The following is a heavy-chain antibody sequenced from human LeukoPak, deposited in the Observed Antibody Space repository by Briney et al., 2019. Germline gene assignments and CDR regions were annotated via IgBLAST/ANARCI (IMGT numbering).Heavy chain of an antibody. CDR3: ARDRGHNGDGPSST. Sequence: GGSLRLSCAASGFTFSSYWMSWVRQAPGKGLEWVANIKEDGSEKHYVDSVKGRFTISRDNAKNSLYLQMNSLRAEDTAVYYCARDRGHNGDGPSSTWGQGTLVTVSS. CDR2: IKEDGSEK. V-gene: IGHV3-7*01. J-gene: IGHJ5*02. CDR1: GFTFSSYW. D-gene: IGHD2-2*01.